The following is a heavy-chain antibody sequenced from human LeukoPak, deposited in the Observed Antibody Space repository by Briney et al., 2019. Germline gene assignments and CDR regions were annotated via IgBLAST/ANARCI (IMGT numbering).Heavy chain of an antibody. CDR2: IYYSGST. D-gene: IGHD3-10*01. V-gene: IGHV4-59*08. CDR3: ARALTGFAFDI. J-gene: IGHJ3*02. CDR1: GGSISSYY. Sequence: SETLSLTCTVSGGSISSYYWSWIRQPPGKGLEWIGYIYYSGSTNYNPSLKSRVTISVDTSKNQFSLKLSSVTAADTAVYYCARALTGFAFDIWGQGTMVTVSS.